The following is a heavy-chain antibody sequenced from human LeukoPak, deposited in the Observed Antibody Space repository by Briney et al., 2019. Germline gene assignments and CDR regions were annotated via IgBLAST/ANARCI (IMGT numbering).Heavy chain of an antibody. J-gene: IGHJ4*02. CDR1: GGSISSGSYY. V-gene: IGHV4-61*02. Sequence: TSETLSLTCTVSGGSISSGSYYWRWIRQPAGKGLEWIGRIYTSGSTNYNPSLKSRVTISVDTSKNQFSLKLSSVTAADTAVYYCARVDILTGYADYWGQGTLVTVSS. D-gene: IGHD3-9*01. CDR3: ARVDILTGYADY. CDR2: IYTSGST.